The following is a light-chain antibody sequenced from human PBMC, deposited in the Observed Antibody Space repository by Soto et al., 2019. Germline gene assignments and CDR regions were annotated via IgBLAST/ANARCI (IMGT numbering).Light chain of an antibody. Sequence: QSVLNQPPSSSGSPGQSVAISCTGTSSDFGGYNFVSWYQQHPGKAPKLIIYEVTKRPSGVPDRFSGSKSGNTASLTVSGLQAEDEADYYCSSYSGTNNYVFGTGTKVTVL. CDR3: SSYSGTNNYV. CDR2: EVT. CDR1: SSDFGGYNF. V-gene: IGLV2-8*01. J-gene: IGLJ1*01.